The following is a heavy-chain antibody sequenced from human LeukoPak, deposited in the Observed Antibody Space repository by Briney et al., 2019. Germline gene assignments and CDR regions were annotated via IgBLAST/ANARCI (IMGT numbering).Heavy chain of an antibody. CDR1: GYSISSGYY. V-gene: IGHV4-38-2*02. J-gene: IGHJ6*03. CDR3: ARRYSGTYYMDV. Sequence: SETLSLTCTVSGYSISSGYYWGWIRQPPGKGLEWIGSIYHSGSTYYNPSLKSRVTISVDTSKNQFSLKLSSVTAADTAVYYCARRYSGTYYMDVWGKGTTVTVSS. D-gene: IGHD1-26*01. CDR2: IYHSGST.